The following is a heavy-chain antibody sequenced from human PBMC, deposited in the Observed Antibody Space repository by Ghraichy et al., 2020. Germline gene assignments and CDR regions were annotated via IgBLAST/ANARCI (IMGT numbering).Heavy chain of an antibody. CDR2: IYYSGST. D-gene: IGHD2-2*01. CDR1: GGSISSGGYY. Sequence: SETLSLTCTVSGGSISSGGYYWSWIRQHPGKGLEWIGYIYYSGSTYYNPSLKSRVTISVDTSKNQFSLKLSSVTAADTAVYYCARKYCSSTSCSWEDNWFDPWGQGTLVTVSS. J-gene: IGHJ5*02. CDR3: ARKYCSSTSCSWEDNWFDP. V-gene: IGHV4-31*03.